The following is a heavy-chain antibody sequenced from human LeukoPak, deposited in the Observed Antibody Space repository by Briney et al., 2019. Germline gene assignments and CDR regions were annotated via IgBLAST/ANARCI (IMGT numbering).Heavy chain of an antibody. V-gene: IGHV5-51*01. CDR2: VYPGDSDT. CDR1: GGTFSSYA. CDR3: ARQLDYGGFGAFGI. Sequence: GASVKVSCKASGGTFSSYAISWVRQMPGKGLEWMGNVYPGDSDTRYSPSFQGQVTISADKSITTTYLQWNSLKASDTAIYYCARQLDYGGFGAFGIWGQGTMVTVSS. J-gene: IGHJ3*02. D-gene: IGHD4-23*01.